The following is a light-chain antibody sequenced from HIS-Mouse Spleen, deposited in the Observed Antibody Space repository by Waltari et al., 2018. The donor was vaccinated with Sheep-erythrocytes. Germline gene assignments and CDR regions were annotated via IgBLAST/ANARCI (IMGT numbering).Light chain of an antibody. CDR1: SSYVCGSNY. CDR2: DVS. V-gene: IGLV2-11*01. J-gene: IGLJ1*01. Sequence: QSALTQPRSVSGSPGQSVTISCTGTSSYVCGSNYVSWYQQHPGKAPKLMIYDVSKRPSGVPDRFSGSKSGNTASLTISGLQAEDEADYYCCSYAGSYNHVFATGTKVTVL. CDR3: CSYAGSYNHV.